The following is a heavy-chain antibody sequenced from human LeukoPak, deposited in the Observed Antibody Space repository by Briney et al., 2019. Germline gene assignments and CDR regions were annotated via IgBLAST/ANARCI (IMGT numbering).Heavy chain of an antibody. J-gene: IGHJ6*03. Sequence: AGSLRLSCAASGFAFSSFAMGWVRQSPGKGLEWLSTINGGGNTTFYADSVKGRFTISRDNSKNTLYLHMDSLRPDDTAIYSCTKELHVAVAVADYYYFYMDVWGRGTAVTVSS. CDR3: TKELHVAVAVADYYYFYMDV. V-gene: IGHV3-23*01. D-gene: IGHD6-19*01. CDR2: INGGGNTT. CDR1: GFAFSSFA.